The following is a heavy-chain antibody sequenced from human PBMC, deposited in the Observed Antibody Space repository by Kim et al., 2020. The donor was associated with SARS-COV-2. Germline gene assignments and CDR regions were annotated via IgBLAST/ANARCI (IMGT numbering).Heavy chain of an antibody. CDR2: IYPGDSDT. J-gene: IGHJ5*02. Sequence: GESLKISCKGSGYSFTSYWIGWVRQMPGKGLEWMGIIYPGDSDTRYSPSFQGQVTISADKSISTAYLQWSSLKASDTAMYYCARRGWMTTAWGWFDPWGQGTLVTVSS. CDR1: GYSFTSYW. D-gene: IGHD4-17*01. V-gene: IGHV5-51*01. CDR3: ARRGWMTTAWGWFDP.